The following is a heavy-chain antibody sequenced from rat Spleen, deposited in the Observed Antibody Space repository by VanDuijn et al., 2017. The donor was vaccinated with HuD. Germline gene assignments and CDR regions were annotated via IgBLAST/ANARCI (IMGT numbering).Heavy chain of an antibody. D-gene: IGHD5-1*01. Sequence: EVQLVESGGGLVQPGRSLKLSCAASGFTFSDYNMAWVRQAPKKGLEWVATISYDGSSTYYRDSVKGRFTISRDNTKNTLYLQMDSLRSEDTATYYCARDWGYYFEYWGQGVMVTVSP. CDR2: ISYDGSST. CDR1: GFTFSDYN. V-gene: IGHV5-7*01. J-gene: IGHJ2*01. CDR3: ARDWGYYFEY.